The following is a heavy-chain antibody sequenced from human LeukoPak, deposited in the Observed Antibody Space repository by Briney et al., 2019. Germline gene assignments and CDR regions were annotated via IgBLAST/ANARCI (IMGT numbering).Heavy chain of an antibody. J-gene: IGHJ4*02. CDR3: ARARGSWAFDS. Sequence: SETLSLTCTLSSGPISSRGHYWGWIRQPPGKVREWIGNIYHGGTSNYNPSLWSQVTISEDTSKKQVSLRLTSVTAADTAIYSCARARGSWAFDSRGQGSPLSVPS. CDR1: SGPISSRGHY. D-gene: IGHD6-6*01. CDR2: IYHGGTS. V-gene: IGHV4-39*07.